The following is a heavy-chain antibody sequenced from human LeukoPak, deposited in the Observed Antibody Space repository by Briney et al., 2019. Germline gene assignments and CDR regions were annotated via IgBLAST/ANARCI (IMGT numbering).Heavy chain of an antibody. J-gene: IGHJ6*03. V-gene: IGHV3-30*04. D-gene: IGHD3-3*01. Sequence: GRSLRLSCAASGFTFSSYAMHWVRQAPGKGLEWVAVISYDGSNKYYADSVKGRFTISRDNSKNTLYLQMNSLRAEDTAVYYCASQRYDFWSGRYYYMDVWGKGTTVTISS. CDR2: ISYDGSNK. CDR3: ASQRYDFWSGRYYYMDV. CDR1: GFTFSSYA.